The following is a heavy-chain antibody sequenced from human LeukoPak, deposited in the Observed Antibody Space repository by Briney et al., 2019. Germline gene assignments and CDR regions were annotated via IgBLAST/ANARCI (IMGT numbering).Heavy chain of an antibody. D-gene: IGHD1-26*01. CDR3: AKNHSPHYSGSYRRDYFDY. Sequence: PSETLSLTCTVSGGSISSYYWSWIRQPPGKGLEWIGYIYYSGSTNYNPSLKSRVTISVDTSKNQFSLKLSSVTAADTAVYYCAKNHSPHYSGSYRRDYFDYWGQGTLVTVSS. V-gene: IGHV4-59*01. CDR2: IYYSGST. J-gene: IGHJ4*02. CDR1: GGSISSYY.